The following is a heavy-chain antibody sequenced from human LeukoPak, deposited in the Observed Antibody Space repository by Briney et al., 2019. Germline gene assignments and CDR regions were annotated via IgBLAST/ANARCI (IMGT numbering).Heavy chain of an antibody. Sequence: PGEPLRLSCAASGFTFTSYSINWVPQAPEKGLEWVANIKQDGSEKYYVDSVKGRFTTSRDNAKDSLYLQMNSLRAEDTAVYYCARSTYYYDSSGYYYWDYWGQGTLVTVSS. D-gene: IGHD3-22*01. J-gene: IGHJ4*02. CDR1: GFTFTSYS. CDR3: ARSTYYYDSSGYYYWDY. CDR2: IKQDGSEK. V-gene: IGHV3-7*01.